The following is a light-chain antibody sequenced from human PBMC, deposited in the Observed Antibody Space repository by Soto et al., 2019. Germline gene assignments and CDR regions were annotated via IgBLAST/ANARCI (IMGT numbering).Light chain of an antibody. CDR1: RSVSSY. J-gene: IGKJ5*01. Sequence: EIVLTQSPATLSLSPGDSATLSCRATRSVSSYLSWCQQKPGQAPRLXXYDXSSRPTDIPARFSGSGSGTDFTLTISSLEPEDFALYYYQQRSNWTITFGQGTRLEIK. V-gene: IGKV3-11*01. CDR3: QQRSNWTIT. CDR2: DXS.